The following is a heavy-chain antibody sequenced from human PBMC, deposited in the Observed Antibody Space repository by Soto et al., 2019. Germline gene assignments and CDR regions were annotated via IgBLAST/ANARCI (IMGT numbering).Heavy chain of an antibody. V-gene: IGHV4-61*08. CDR3: ARHLWVGSSWYLGAFDI. Sequence: SETLSLTCXVSGGSISSGGYYWSWLRQHPGKGLEWIGYIYYSGSTNYNPSLKSRVTISVDTSKNQFSLKLSSVTAADTAVYYCARHLWVGSSWYLGAFDIWGQGTMVTVSS. D-gene: IGHD6-13*01. J-gene: IGHJ3*02. CDR1: GGSISSGGYY. CDR2: IYYSGST.